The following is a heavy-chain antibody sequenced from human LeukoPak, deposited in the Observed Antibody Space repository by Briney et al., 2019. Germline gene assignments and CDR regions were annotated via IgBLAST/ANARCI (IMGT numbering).Heavy chain of an antibody. J-gene: IGHJ4*02. CDR1: GYSFTSYW. Sequence: NHGESLMISCKGSGYSFTSYWIGWVRQLPGKGLEWMGIIYPGDSDTRYSPSFQGQVTISADKSISTAYLQWSSLKASDTAMYYCARSCRDGYRDFDYWGQGTLVTVSS. CDR3: ARSCRDGYRDFDY. V-gene: IGHV5-51*01. D-gene: IGHD5-24*01. CDR2: IYPGDSDT.